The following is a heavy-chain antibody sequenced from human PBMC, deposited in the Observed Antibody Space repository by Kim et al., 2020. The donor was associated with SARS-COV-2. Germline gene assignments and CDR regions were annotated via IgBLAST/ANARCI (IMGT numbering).Heavy chain of an antibody. Sequence: GGSLRLSCAASGFTFSSYGMHWVRQAPGKGLEWVAVISYDGSNKYYADSVKGRFTISRDNSKNTLYLQMNSLRAEDTAVYYCAKDQLLSSTSCIDYWGQGTLVTVSS. CDR2: ISYDGSNK. D-gene: IGHD2-2*01. V-gene: IGHV3-30*18. J-gene: IGHJ4*02. CDR3: AKDQLLSSTSCIDY. CDR1: GFTFSSYG.